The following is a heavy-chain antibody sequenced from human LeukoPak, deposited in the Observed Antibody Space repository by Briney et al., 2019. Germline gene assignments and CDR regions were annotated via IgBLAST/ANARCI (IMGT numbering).Heavy chain of an antibody. CDR3: ARHPGYCGRASCYAGGGGSNYFDS. CDR2: IYPGDSDT. Sequence: GESLKISCKGSGYSFNSYWIGWVRQMPGKGPEWMGIIYPGDSDTRYSPSFQGQVTISADKSISTTYLQWSSLKASDSAMYCCARHPGYCGRASCYAGGGGSNYFDSWGQGTLVTVSS. D-gene: IGHD2-2*01. J-gene: IGHJ4*02. V-gene: IGHV5-51*01. CDR1: GYSFNSYW.